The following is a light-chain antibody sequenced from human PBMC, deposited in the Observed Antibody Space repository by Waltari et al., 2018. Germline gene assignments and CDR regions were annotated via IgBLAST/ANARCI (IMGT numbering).Light chain of an antibody. V-gene: IGKV3-15*01. J-gene: IGKJ4*01. CDR1: QRVSSS. CDR3: QQYSNWLT. Sequence: EIVLTQSPATLSLSPGERATLSCRASQRVSSSLAWYQQKPGQAPRLLIYGASSRATGIPDRFSGSGSGTDFTLTISSLEPEDFAVYYCQQYSNWLTFGGGTKVEIK. CDR2: GAS.